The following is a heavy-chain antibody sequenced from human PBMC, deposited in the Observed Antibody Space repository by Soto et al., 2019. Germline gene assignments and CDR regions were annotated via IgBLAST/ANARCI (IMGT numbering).Heavy chain of an antibody. Sequence: QVLLLQSGSEVKKAGSSVKVSCKASGDAFKSYAIHWVQQAPGQGLEYMGRITPSYDRTKYAQKFQGRLTVTADMYTSTVYMELSSLRSEDTAVYYCARDPTNDYGDDTFDYWGQGTKVIFSS. CDR2: ITPSYDRT. CDR3: ARDPTNDYGDDTFDY. J-gene: IGHJ4*02. V-gene: IGHV1-69*06. CDR1: GDAFKSYA. D-gene: IGHD4-17*01.